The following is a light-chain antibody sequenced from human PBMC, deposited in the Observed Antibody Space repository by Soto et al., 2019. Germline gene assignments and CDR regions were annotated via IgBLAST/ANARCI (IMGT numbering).Light chain of an antibody. Sequence: QSALTQPASVSGSPGQSITISCTGSSSDIGTYNYVSWYQQYPGKAPKLMIYDVSNRPSGVSNRFSGSKSGNAASLTISGLQAEDEAEYYCSSYTSSTTLYVLGTGTKLTVL. CDR2: DVS. J-gene: IGLJ1*01. CDR1: SSDIGTYNY. CDR3: SSYTSSTTLYV. V-gene: IGLV2-14*03.